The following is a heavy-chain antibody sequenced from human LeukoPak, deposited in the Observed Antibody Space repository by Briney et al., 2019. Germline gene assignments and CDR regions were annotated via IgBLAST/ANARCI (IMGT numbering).Heavy chain of an antibody. J-gene: IGHJ4*02. D-gene: IGHD3-3*01. CDR1: GFTFSSYN. CDR2: VSSSSCTR. V-gene: IGHV3-48*01. Sequence: GGSLRLSCAASGFTFSSYNMNWVRRAPGKGLEWVSYVSSSSCTRYYAGSVKGRFTISRDNGKHSLSLQMNSLRAEDTAVYYCAREGSDFWSGYSKGYFDYWGQGTLVTVSS. CDR3: AREGSDFWSGYSKGYFDY.